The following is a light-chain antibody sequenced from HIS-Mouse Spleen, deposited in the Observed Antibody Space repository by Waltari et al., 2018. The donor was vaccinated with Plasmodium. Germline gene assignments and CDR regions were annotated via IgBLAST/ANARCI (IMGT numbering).Light chain of an antibody. CDR3: QQYNNWSFT. Sequence: EIVMTHSPPTLSVSPGERATLSCRASQSVSSNLAWYQQKPGQAPRLVISGASARATVIPARFSGSGSGTEFTLTISSLQSEDFAVYYCQQYNNWSFTFGPGTKVDIK. CDR1: QSVSSN. J-gene: IGKJ3*01. CDR2: GAS. V-gene: IGKV3D-15*01.